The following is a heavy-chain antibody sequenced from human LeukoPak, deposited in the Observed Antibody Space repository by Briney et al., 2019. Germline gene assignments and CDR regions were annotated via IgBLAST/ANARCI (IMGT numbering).Heavy chain of an antibody. J-gene: IGHJ4*02. Sequence: GGSLRLSCSASGFTFSNYAMHWVRQAPGKGLEYVSGIRSNGGTTYYADSVKGRFTISRDNSKNTLYLQMNSLRAEDTAVYYCARLDTTATHFDYWGQGTLVTVSS. CDR2: IRSNGGTT. V-gene: IGHV3-64*04. CDR1: GFTFSNYA. D-gene: IGHD4-17*01. CDR3: ARLDTTATHFDY.